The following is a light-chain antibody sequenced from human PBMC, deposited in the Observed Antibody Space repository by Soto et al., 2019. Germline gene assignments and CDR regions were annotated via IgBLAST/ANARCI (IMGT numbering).Light chain of an antibody. J-gene: IGKJ1*01. CDR3: QQYNSYSWT. CDR1: QSISSW. Sequence: VDRGTITCRASQSISSWLAWYQQKPGKAPKLLIYDASSLESGVPSRFSGSGSGTEFTLTISSLQPDDFATYYCQQYNSYSWTFGQGTKVDIK. CDR2: DAS. V-gene: IGKV1-5*01.